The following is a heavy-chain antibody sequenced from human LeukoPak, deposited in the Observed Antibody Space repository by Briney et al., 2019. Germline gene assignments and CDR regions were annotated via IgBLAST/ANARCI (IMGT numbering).Heavy chain of an antibody. CDR2: IYHSGST. CDR1: GGSISSYY. CDR3: ARVTFGYFDY. J-gene: IGHJ4*02. Sequence: SETLSLTCTVSGGSISSYYWSWIRQPPGKGLEWIGYIYHSGSTYYNPSLKSRVTISVDRSKNQFSLKLSSVTAADTAVYYCARVTFGYFDYWGQGTLVTVSS. V-gene: IGHV4-59*12. D-gene: IGHD3-16*01.